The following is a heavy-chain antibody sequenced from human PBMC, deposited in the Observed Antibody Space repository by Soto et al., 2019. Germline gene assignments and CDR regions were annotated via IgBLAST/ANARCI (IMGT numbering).Heavy chain of an antibody. CDR2: INHSGST. D-gene: IGHD3-10*01. CDR3: ARELAGSGSYTYNGFDP. CDR1: GGSFSGYY. Sequence: SETLSLTCAVYGGSFSGYYWSWIRQPPGKGLEWIGEINHSGSTNYNPSLKSRVTISVDTSKNQFSLKLSSVTAADTAVYYCARELAGSGSYTYNGFDPWGQGTLVTVSS. V-gene: IGHV4-34*01. J-gene: IGHJ5*02.